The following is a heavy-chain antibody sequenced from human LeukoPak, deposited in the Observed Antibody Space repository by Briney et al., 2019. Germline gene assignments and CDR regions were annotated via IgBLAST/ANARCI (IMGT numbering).Heavy chain of an antibody. Sequence: GASVKVPCKASGYTFTGYYMHWVRQAPGQGLEWMGWINPNSGDTKYAQKFQGRVTMTRDTSISTAYMELSRLRSDDTALYYCATQRGSYLWGTDFDFWGQGTLVTVSS. CDR1: GYTFTGYY. CDR2: INPNSGDT. CDR3: ATQRGSYLWGTDFDF. D-gene: IGHD3-16*01. J-gene: IGHJ4*02. V-gene: IGHV1-2*02.